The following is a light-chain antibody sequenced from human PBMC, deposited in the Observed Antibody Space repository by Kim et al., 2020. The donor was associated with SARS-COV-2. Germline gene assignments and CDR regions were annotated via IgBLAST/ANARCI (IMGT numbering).Light chain of an antibody. Sequence: VTFSGTGSTSNIGAGYYVHWYQQFPGTAPQLLIYGSTDRPSGVPDRFSGSRSGTSASLAITGLQAEDESDYYCQSYDYSLHAYVFGTGTKVTVL. CDR3: QSYDYSLHAYV. CDR1: TSNIGAGYY. V-gene: IGLV1-40*01. CDR2: GST. J-gene: IGLJ1*01.